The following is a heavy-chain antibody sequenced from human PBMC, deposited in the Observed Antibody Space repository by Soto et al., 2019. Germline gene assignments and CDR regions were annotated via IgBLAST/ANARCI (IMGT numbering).Heavy chain of an antibody. CDR2: INSDGSST. CDR1: GFTFSSYW. CDR3: ARDRWTMVRGENYYYYYGMDV. V-gene: IGHV3-74*01. D-gene: IGHD3-10*01. Sequence: PGGSLRLSCAASGFTFSSYWMHWVRQAPGKGLVWVSRINSDGSSTSYADSVKGRFTISRDNAKNTLYLQMNSLRAEDTAVYYCARDRWTMVRGENYYYYYGMDVWGQGTTVTVSS. J-gene: IGHJ6*02.